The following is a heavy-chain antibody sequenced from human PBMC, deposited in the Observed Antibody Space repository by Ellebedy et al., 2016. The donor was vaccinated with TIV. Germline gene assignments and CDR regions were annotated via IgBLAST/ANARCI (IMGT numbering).Heavy chain of an antibody. Sequence: GESLKISCAASGFTFSSYAMHWVRQAPGKGLEWVAVISYDGSNKYYADSVKGRFTISRDNSKNTLYLQMNSLRVEDTAVYYCARDWNEGYDGYFGYWGQGTVVTVSS. J-gene: IGHJ4*02. V-gene: IGHV3-30-3*01. CDR1: GFTFSSYA. D-gene: IGHD3-3*01. CDR3: ARDWNEGYDGYFGY. CDR2: ISYDGSNK.